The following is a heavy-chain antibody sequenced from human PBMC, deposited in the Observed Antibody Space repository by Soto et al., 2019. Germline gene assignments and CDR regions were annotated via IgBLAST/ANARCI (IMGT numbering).Heavy chain of an antibody. CDR1: GGSSSEYY. Sequence: SETLSLTCAVYGGSSSEYYWGWIRLPPGKGLEWIGEINHRGSTHYNPSLTSRVAISVNTSRNQLSLKLSSMTAADTAVYYCAIDSGRWSINWGQGTLVTVSS. D-gene: IGHD6-13*01. J-gene: IGHJ4*02. CDR3: AIDSGRWSIN. CDR2: INHRGST. V-gene: IGHV4-34*01.